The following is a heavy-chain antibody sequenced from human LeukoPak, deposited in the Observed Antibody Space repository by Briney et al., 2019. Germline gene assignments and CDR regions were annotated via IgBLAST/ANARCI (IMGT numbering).Heavy chain of an antibody. V-gene: IGHV4-59*08. D-gene: IGHD6-19*01. CDR2: IYYSGST. Sequence: SETLSLTCTVSGGSISSYYWSWIRQPPGKGLEWIGYIYYSGSTSYNPSLKSRVTLSVDTSKNQFSLKLSSVTAADTAVYYCARVPPLIAVVGGYFDYWGQGTLVTVSS. J-gene: IGHJ4*02. CDR3: ARVPPLIAVVGGYFDY. CDR1: GGSISSYY.